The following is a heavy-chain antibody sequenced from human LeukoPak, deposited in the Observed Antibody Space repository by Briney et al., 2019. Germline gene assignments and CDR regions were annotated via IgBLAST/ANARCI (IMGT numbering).Heavy chain of an antibody. V-gene: IGHV3-30*18. Sequence: GGSLRLSCAASGFTFSSFGIHWVRQAPGKGLEWVALISYDGSDKFYADSVKGRVTISRDNSKNTLYLQMNSLRPEDTAVYYCAKDLAWNYCIDHWGQGTLVTVSS. CDR3: AKDLAWNYCIDH. CDR2: ISYDGSDK. CDR1: GFTFSSFG. D-gene: IGHD1-7*01. J-gene: IGHJ5*02.